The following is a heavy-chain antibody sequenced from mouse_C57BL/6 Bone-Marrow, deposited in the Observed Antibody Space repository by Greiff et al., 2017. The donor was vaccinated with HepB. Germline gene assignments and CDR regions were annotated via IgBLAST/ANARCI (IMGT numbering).Heavy chain of an antibody. V-gene: IGHV14-4*01. D-gene: IGHD2-4*01. Sequence: VQLQQSGAELVRPGASVKLSCTASGFNIKDDYMHWVKQRPEQGLEWIGWIDPENGDTEYASKFQGKATITADTSSNTAYLQLSSLTSEDTAVYYCTTWDYDEDWYFDVWGTGTTVTVSS. CDR1: GFNIKDDY. CDR2: IDPENGDT. J-gene: IGHJ1*03. CDR3: TTWDYDEDWYFDV.